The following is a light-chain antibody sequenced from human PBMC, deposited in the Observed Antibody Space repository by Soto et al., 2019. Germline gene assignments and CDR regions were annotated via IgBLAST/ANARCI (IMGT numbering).Light chain of an antibody. J-gene: IGKJ5*01. CDR2: GAS. CDR1: QSVNSRF. Sequence: IVLTHSPATLSFSPWYRSTIYFSSSQSVNSRFLAWYQQKPGQAPRLLIFGASKRAAGIPDRFSGSGSGTDFTLSISSLEPGDFALYYCQHYAGGSRITFGQGTRLEIK. V-gene: IGKV3-20*01. CDR3: QHYAGGSRIT.